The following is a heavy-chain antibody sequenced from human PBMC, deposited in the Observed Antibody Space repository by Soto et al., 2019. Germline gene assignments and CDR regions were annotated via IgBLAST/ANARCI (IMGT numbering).Heavy chain of an antibody. CDR1: GYSYTGYG. CDR2: ISAYNGNT. CDR3: ARTYYDFWSGYLPNPFDY. Sequence: AASVKVSCKGSGYSYTGYGISWVRQAPGQGLEWMGWISAYNGNTNYAQKLQGRVTMTTDTSTSTAYMELRSLRSDDTAVYYCARTYYDFWSGYLPNPFDYWGEGTLVTVSS. J-gene: IGHJ4*02. D-gene: IGHD3-3*01. V-gene: IGHV1-18*01.